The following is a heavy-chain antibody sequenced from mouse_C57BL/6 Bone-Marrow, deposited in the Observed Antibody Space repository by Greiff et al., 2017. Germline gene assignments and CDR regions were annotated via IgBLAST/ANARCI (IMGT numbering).Heavy chain of an antibody. CDR2: IYPGDGDT. J-gene: IGHJ1*03. V-gene: IGHV1-82*01. Sequence: VQRVESGPELVKPGASVKISCKASGYAFSSSWMNWVKQRPGKGLEWIGRIYPGDGDTNYNGKFKGKATLTADKSSSTAYMQLSSLTSEDSAVYFCARGLEGVWGTGTTVTVSS. CDR1: GYAFSSSW. CDR3: ARGLEGV.